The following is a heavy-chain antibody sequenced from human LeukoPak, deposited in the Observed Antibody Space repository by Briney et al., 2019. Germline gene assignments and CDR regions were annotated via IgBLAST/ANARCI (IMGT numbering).Heavy chain of an antibody. CDR3: ALLRGYTFGYGVDY. J-gene: IGHJ4*02. Sequence: TSSETLSLTCTVSGGSISSYYWSWIRQPPGKGLEWIGYIYYSGSTNYNPSLKSRVTISVDPSKNQFSLKLGSVTAADTAVYYCALLRGYTFGYGVDYWGQGTLVTVSS. V-gene: IGHV4-59*08. CDR1: GGSISSYY. D-gene: IGHD5-18*01. CDR2: IYYSGST.